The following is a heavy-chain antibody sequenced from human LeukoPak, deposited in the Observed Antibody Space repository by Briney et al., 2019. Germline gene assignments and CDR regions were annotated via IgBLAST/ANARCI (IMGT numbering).Heavy chain of an antibody. CDR2: ISAYNGHT. J-gene: IGHJ1*01. CDR3: ARDRARSAMAREFQH. D-gene: IGHD2-2*01. Sequence: SVKVSCKASGYSFTSYGFSWVRQAPGQGLEWMGWISAYNGHTEYAQKFQGRVTMTTDTSTSTAYMELRSLRSDDTAVYFCARDRARSAMAREFQHWGQGTQATVSS. CDR1: GYSFTSYG. V-gene: IGHV1-18*01.